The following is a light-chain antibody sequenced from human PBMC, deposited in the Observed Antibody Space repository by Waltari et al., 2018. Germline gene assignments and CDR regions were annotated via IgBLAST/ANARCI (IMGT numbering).Light chain of an antibody. CDR3: ASYIGSALEL. V-gene: IGLV2-14*03. Sequence: QSALTQPDSVSGSPGQSITISCTGTNSDIGASNYVSWYQQHPGKAPILIIFDVTFRSAGVSHRFSGSKSGNTASLTISGLQAEDEADYFCASYIGSALELFGGGTRLTVL. CDR2: DVT. CDR1: NSDIGASNY. J-gene: IGLJ3*02.